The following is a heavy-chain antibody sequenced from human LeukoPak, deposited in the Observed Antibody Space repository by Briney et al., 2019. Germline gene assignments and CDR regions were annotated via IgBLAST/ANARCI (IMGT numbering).Heavy chain of an antibody. CDR3: ARARIDY. CDR2: IKDDGSEK. D-gene: IGHD1-14*01. V-gene: IGHV3-7*04. J-gene: IGHJ4*02. CDR1: GFTFSIYW. Sequence: PGGSLRLSCVGCGFTFSIYWMAWVRQAPGKGLEWVANIKDDGSEKYSVDSVKGRFTISRDNAKNLLYLQMSSLRAEDTDVYSCARARIDYWGQGTLVTVSS.